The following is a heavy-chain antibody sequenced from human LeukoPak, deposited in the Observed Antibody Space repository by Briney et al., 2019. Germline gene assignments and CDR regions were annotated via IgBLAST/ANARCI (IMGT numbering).Heavy chain of an antibody. CDR1: GGSISSGGYY. Sequence: SQTLSLTCTVSGGSISSGGYYWSWIRQPPGKGLEWIASINYSGSTYYNPSLKSRVTISVDTSENQFSLKLSSVTAADTAVYYCARYVVYGSGKDYDYWGQGTLVTVSS. CDR2: INYSGST. D-gene: IGHD3-10*01. CDR3: ARYVVYGSGKDYDY. V-gene: IGHV4-39*01. J-gene: IGHJ4*02.